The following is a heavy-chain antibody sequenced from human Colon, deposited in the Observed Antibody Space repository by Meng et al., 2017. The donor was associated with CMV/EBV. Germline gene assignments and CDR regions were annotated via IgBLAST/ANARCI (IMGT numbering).Heavy chain of an antibody. J-gene: IGHJ4*02. V-gene: IGHV2-5*02. CDR3: AHGRGWLTDY. CDR2: IYWDDDN. Sequence: QITLKESGPKLVKPRITLTLTCTFSGFSPRTHEVGGNWLRQPPGKALEWLALIYWDDDNQFRPSLKNRITITKDTSKNQVVLTMTNMDPVDTATYYCAHGRGWLTDYWGQGTLVTVSS. CDR1: GFSPRTHEVG. D-gene: IGHD6-19*01.